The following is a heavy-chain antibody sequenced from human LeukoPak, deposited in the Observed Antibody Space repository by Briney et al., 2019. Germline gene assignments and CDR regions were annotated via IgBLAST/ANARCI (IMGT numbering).Heavy chain of an antibody. J-gene: IGHJ3*02. Sequence: ASVKVSCKASGYTFTNYGISWVRQAPGQGLDWMGWISAYNGNKVYAQELQGRVTMTTNTSTSTAYMELRSLRSDDTAVYYCARDRWSSSSSEGALDIWGQGTMVTVSS. D-gene: IGHD6-6*01. CDR3: ARDRWSSSSSEGALDI. V-gene: IGHV1-18*01. CDR1: GYTFTNYG. CDR2: ISAYNGNK.